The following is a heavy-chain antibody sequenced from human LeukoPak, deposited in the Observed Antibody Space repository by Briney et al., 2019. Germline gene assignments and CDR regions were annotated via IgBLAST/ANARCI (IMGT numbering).Heavy chain of an antibody. D-gene: IGHD2-15*01. V-gene: IGHV3-7*01. Sequence: GGSLRLSCAASGFSFSVYWMSWVRQTPGKGLQWVANIKQDGSDKNYADSVKGRFTISRDNAKNSLYLQMSSLRNEDTAIYYCAQKGGTDHWGQGTLVTVSS. J-gene: IGHJ4*02. CDR2: IKQDGSDK. CDR3: AQKGGTDH. CDR1: GFSFSVYW.